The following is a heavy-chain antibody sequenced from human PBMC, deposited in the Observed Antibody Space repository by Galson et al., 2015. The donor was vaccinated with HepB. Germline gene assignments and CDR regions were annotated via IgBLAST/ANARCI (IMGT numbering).Heavy chain of an antibody. J-gene: IGHJ3*02. CDR2: IRYDGSNK. Sequence: SLRLSCAASGFTFSSYGMHWVRQAPGKGLEWVAFIRYDGSNKYYADSVKGRFTISKDNSKNTLYLQMNSLRAEDTAVYYCAKDLGRGRVGGDAFDIWGQGTMVTVSS. V-gene: IGHV3-30*02. D-gene: IGHD3-10*01. CDR1: GFTFSSYG. CDR3: AKDLGRGRVGGDAFDI.